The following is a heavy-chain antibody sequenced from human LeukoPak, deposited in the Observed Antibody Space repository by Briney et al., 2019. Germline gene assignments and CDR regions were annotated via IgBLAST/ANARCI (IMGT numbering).Heavy chain of an antibody. CDR2: INHSGST. Sequence: KPSETLSLTCAVYGGSFSGYYWSWIRQPPGKGLEWIGEINHSGSTNYNPSLKSRVTISVDTSKNQFSLKLSSVTAADTAVYYCARGGYYDSSGSYYYYYGMDVWGQGTTVTVSS. J-gene: IGHJ6*02. CDR1: GGSFSGYY. D-gene: IGHD3-22*01. CDR3: ARGGYYDSSGSYYYYYGMDV. V-gene: IGHV4-34*01.